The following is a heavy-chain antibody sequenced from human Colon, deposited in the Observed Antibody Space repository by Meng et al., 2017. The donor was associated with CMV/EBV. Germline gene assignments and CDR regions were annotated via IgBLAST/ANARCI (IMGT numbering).Heavy chain of an antibody. V-gene: IGHV3-66*01. J-gene: IGHJ4*02. CDR1: GLAFSSNS. Sequence: QVEGEGCGFGRRWGPLGVSCACSGLAFSSNSIFGFREGPGKGLGWVSLSHSGNTNYADSVKGRFTISRNNFKNTLYLQMNSLLVEDTAVYYCAREGFGSCWAFLDYWGQGTLVTVSS. CDR2: SHSGNT. D-gene: IGHD6-19*01. CDR3: AREGFGSCWAFLDY.